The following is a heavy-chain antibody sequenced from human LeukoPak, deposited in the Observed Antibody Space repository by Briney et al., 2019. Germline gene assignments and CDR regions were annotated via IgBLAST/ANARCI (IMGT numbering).Heavy chain of an antibody. CDR1: GGSISSYY. D-gene: IGHD6-19*01. Sequence: SETLSLTCTVSGGSISSYYWSWIRQPPGKGLEWIGYIYYSGSTNYNPSLKSRVTLSVDTSKNQFSLRLSSVTAADTAVYYCARVRRGYSSGCYFDYWGQGTLVTVSS. J-gene: IGHJ4*02. CDR2: IYYSGST. V-gene: IGHV4-59*01. CDR3: ARVRRGYSSGCYFDY.